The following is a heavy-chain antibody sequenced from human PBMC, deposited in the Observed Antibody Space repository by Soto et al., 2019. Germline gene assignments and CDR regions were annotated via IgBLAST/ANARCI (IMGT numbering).Heavy chain of an antibody. CDR2: MNPNSGNT. Sequence: ASVKVSCKASGYTFTSYDINWVRQATGQGLEWMGWMNPNSGNTGYAQKFQGRVTMTRNTSISTAYMELSSLRSEDTDVSYCARLPGGYYDILTGYYHYYYYGMDVWGQGTTVTVSS. D-gene: IGHD3-9*01. CDR1: GYTFTSYD. J-gene: IGHJ6*02. V-gene: IGHV1-8*01. CDR3: ARLPGGYYDILTGYYHYYYYGMDV.